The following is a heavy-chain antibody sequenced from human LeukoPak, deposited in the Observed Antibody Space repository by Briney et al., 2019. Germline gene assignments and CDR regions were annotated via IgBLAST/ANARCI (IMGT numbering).Heavy chain of an antibody. CDR3: ARSSGDYPYYFDS. Sequence: SVKVSCKASGGTFISYAISWVRQAPGQGLEWMGGIIPIFGTANYAQKFQGRVTITADESASTAYMELSSLRSEDTAVYYCARSSGDYPYYFDSWGQGTLVTVSS. D-gene: IGHD4-17*01. CDR1: GGTFISYA. CDR2: IIPIFGTA. V-gene: IGHV1-69*13. J-gene: IGHJ4*02.